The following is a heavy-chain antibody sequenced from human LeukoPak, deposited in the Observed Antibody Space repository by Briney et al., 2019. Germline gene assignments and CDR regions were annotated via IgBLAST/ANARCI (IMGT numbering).Heavy chain of an antibody. CDR3: ARHELSGDYDSGAFDI. V-gene: IGHV4-38-2*02. Sequence: SETLSLTCTVSGYSISSGYYWGWIRQPPGKGLEWIGSIYHSGSTYYNPSLKSRVTISVDTSKNQFSLKLSSVTAADTALYYCARHELSGDYDSGAFDIRGQGTMVTVSS. J-gene: IGHJ3*02. D-gene: IGHD4-17*01. CDR1: GYSISSGYY. CDR2: IYHSGST.